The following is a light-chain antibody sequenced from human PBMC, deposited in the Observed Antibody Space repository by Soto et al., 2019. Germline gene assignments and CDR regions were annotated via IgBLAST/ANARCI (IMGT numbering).Light chain of an antibody. CDR2: WPS. V-gene: IGKV4-1*01. CDR3: QKYYSTHRT. CDR1: QSVLYSSNNKNY. J-gene: IGKJ1*01. Sequence: DIVMTQSPDSLAVSLGERATINCKSSQSVLYSSNNKNYLAWYQQKPGQPPKLLIYWPSTRESGVPDRFSGSGSGTVFTLTISSLQAEDVAVYYCQKYYSTHRTFDQGTKMEIK.